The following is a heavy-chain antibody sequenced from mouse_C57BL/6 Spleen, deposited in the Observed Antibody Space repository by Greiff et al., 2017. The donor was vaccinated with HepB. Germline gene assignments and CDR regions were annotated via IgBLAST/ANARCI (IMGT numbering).Heavy chain of an antibody. CDR2: INPNNGGT. V-gene: IGHV1-26*01. D-gene: IGHD4-1*01. CDR1: GYTFTDYY. J-gene: IGHJ2*01. CDR3: ARKGNWVWGYFDY. Sequence: VQLQQSGPELVKPGASVKISCKASGYTFTDYYMNWVKQSHGKSLEWIGDINPNNGGTSYNQKFKGKATLTVDKSSSTAYMELRSLTSEDSAVYYCARKGNWVWGYFDYWGQGTTLTVSS.